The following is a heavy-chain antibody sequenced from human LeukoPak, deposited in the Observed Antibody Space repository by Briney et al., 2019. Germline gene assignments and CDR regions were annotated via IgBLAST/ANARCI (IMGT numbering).Heavy chain of an antibody. CDR3: ARDPGTTGTMDAFDI. J-gene: IGHJ3*02. CDR1: GFTFGDYV. CDR2: ISSSGSTI. D-gene: IGHD1-1*01. Sequence: GGSLRLSCTASGFTFGDYVMSWVRQAPGKGLEWVSYISSSGSTIYYADSVKGRFTISRDNAKNSLYLQMNSLRAEDTAVYYCARDPGTTGTMDAFDIWGQGTMVTVSS. V-gene: IGHV3-11*01.